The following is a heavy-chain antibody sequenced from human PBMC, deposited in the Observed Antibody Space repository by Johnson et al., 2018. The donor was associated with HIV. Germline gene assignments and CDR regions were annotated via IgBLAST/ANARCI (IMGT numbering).Heavy chain of an antibody. Sequence: EVQLVESGGGLVQPGRSLRLSCAASGFTFDDYAMHWVRQAPGKGLEWVSGIGWNSGSIGYADSVKGRFTISRDNSKSTLYLQMNSLRAEDTAVYYCATGGSIGYFDWLSNFDIWGQGTMVTVSS. CDR1: GFTFDDYA. J-gene: IGHJ3*02. CDR2: IGWNSGSI. CDR3: ATGGSIGYFDWLSNFDI. D-gene: IGHD3-9*01. V-gene: IGHV3-9*01.